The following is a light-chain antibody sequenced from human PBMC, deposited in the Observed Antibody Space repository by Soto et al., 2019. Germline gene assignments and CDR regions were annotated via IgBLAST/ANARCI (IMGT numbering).Light chain of an antibody. J-gene: IGLJ2*01. CDR1: SSNIGSNY. CDR2: RNN. V-gene: IGLV1-47*01. CDR3: AAWDDSLSVVV. Sequence: QSVLTQPPSASGTPGQRVTLSCSGSSSNIGSNYVYWYQQLPGTAPKLLIYRNNQRPSGVPDRFSGSKSGTSASLAISGLRSEDEAEYYCAAWDDSLSVVVFGGGTKLTVL.